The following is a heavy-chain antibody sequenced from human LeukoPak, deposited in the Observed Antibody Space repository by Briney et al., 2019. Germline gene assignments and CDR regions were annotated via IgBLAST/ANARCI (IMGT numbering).Heavy chain of an antibody. CDR3: AGSGYSYYYYYYMDV. D-gene: IGHD3-10*01. V-gene: IGHV4-39*01. J-gene: IGHJ6*03. CDR1: GGSISSSSYY. CDR2: IYYSGST. Sequence: MASETLSLTCTVSGGSISSSSYYWGWIRQPPGKGLEWIGSIYYSGSTYYNPSLKSRVTISVDTSKNQFSLKLSSVTAADTAVYYCAGSGYSYYYYYYMDVWGKGTTVTISS.